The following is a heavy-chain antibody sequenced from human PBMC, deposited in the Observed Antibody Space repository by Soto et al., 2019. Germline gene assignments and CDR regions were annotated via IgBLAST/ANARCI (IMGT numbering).Heavy chain of an antibody. D-gene: IGHD4-4*01. J-gene: IGHJ5*02. CDR1: GYTFTDYY. CDR2: INPDNGGT. Sequence: QVQLVQSGAEVKKPGASVKVSCKTSGYTFTDYYVHWVRQAPGHGLEWMGWINPDNGGTNYAQKFQDWVTLTRDTSITTTYMALSRLKSDDTAVYYCARGRKTTATVGGDCDPWGQGTLVSVSS. V-gene: IGHV1-2*04. CDR3: ARGRKTTATVGGDCDP.